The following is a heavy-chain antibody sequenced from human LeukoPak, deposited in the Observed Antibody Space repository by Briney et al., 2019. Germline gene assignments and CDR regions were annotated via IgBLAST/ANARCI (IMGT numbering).Heavy chain of an antibody. CDR1: GGSISSSSYY. Sequence: SETLSLTCTVSGGSISSSSYYWGWIRQPPGKGLEWIGSIYYSGSTYYNPSLKSRVTISVDTSKNQFSLKLSSVTAADTAVYYCASYSYYYDSSGYFDYWGQGTLVTVSS. J-gene: IGHJ4*02. CDR3: ASYSYYYDSSGYFDY. CDR2: IYYSGST. D-gene: IGHD3-22*01. V-gene: IGHV4-39*01.